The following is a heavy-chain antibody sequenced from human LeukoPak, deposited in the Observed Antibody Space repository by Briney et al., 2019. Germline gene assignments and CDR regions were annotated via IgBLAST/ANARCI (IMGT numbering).Heavy chain of an antibody. D-gene: IGHD6-19*01. CDR2: INTDGTVT. CDR3: ATKQWLAPPPDS. J-gene: IGHJ4*02. V-gene: IGHV3-74*01. CDR1: GFTFSKYW. Sequence: PGGSLRLSCAASGFTFSKYWMLWVRKAPGTGLERVSRINTDGTVTTYADSVKGRFTVSGDNADNTMFLQMNSVRDEDTAVYYCATKQWLAPPPDSWGQGTPVTVSS.